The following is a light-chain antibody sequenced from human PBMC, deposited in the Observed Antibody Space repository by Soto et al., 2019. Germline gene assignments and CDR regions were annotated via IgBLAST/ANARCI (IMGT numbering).Light chain of an antibody. CDR2: GAS. J-gene: IGKJ5*01. CDR1: QSVSSSY. V-gene: IGKV3-20*01. CDR3: QQYGSSGVT. Sequence: EIVLTQSPGTLSLSPGERATLSCRASQSVSSSYLAWYQQKPGQAPRLLIYGASSRATGIPDRFSGSGSGTDFTLSISRLEPEDFAVYYGQQYGSSGVTFGQGTRREIK.